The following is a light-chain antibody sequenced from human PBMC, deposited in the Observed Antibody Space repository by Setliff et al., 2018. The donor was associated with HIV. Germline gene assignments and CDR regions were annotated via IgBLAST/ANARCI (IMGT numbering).Light chain of an antibody. CDR1: RSNIGTNT. Sequence: QSALTQPPSASGTPGQRVTISCSGSRSNIGTNTVHWYQQLPGTAPKLLIYSNNQRPSGVPDRFSGYKSGTSASLAISGLQSEDEADYYCAAWDDSLRGYVFGTGTKVTV. CDR2: SNN. V-gene: IGLV1-44*01. CDR3: AAWDDSLRGYV. J-gene: IGLJ1*01.